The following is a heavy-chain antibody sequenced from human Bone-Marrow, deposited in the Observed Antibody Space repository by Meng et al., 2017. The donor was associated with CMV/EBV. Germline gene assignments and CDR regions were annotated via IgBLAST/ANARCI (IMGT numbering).Heavy chain of an antibody. CDR2: INHSGST. Sequence: SETLSLTCAVYGGSFSGYYWSWIRQPPGKGLEWIGEINHSGSTNYNPSLKSRVTISVDTSKNQFSLKLSSVTAADTAVYYCARARRRIQLWVNYYYYGMDVWGQRNTVNVAS. J-gene: IGHJ6*02. D-gene: IGHD5-18*01. CDR3: ARARRRIQLWVNYYYYGMDV. CDR1: GGSFSGYY. V-gene: IGHV4-34*01.